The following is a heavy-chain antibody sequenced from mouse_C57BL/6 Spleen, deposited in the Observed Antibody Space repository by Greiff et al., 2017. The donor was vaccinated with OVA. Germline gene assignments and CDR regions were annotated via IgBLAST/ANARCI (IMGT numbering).Heavy chain of an antibody. Sequence: VKLPESGPGLVAPSQSLSITCTVSGFSLTSYAISLVRQPPGKGLEWLGVIWTGGGTNYNSALNSRLSISKDNSKSQVFLKMNSLQTDDTARYYCAINDGYYVGAMDYWGQGTSVTVSS. V-gene: IGHV2-9-1*01. D-gene: IGHD2-3*01. CDR2: IWTGGGT. CDR1: GFSLTSYA. J-gene: IGHJ4*01. CDR3: AINDGYYVGAMDY.